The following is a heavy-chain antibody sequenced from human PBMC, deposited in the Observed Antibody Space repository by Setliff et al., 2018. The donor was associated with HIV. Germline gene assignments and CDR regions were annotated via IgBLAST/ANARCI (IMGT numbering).Heavy chain of an antibody. CDR3: ARGGYSYGFGRHRAYFQY. CDR2: INHSGGT. J-gene: IGHJ1*01. CDR1: GGSFSAYY. V-gene: IGHV4-34*01. D-gene: IGHD5-18*01. Sequence: PSETLSLTCAVYGGSFSAYYWSWIHQTPGKGLEWIGEINHSGGTNYNPSLKSRVTMSVDTSKNQFSLKLSSVTAADTAVFYCARGGYSYGFGRHRAYFQYWGQGTQVTVSS.